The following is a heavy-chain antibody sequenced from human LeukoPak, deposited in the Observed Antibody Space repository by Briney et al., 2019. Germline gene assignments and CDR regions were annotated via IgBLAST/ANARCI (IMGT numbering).Heavy chain of an antibody. CDR1: GGSISSGGYY. Sequence: SETLSLTCTVSGGSISSGGYYWSWIRQHPGKGLEWIGYIYYRGSTHYYPSLKSRVTISVDTSKNQFSLNVTSVTAADTAVYYCARELIEPDGGDYYYYYMDVWGKGTTVTVSS. CDR3: ARELIEPDGGDYYYYYMDV. CDR2: IYYRGST. J-gene: IGHJ6*03. V-gene: IGHV4-31*03. D-gene: IGHD6-13*01.